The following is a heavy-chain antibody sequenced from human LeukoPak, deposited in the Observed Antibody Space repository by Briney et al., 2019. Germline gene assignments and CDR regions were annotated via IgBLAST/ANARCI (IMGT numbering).Heavy chain of an antibody. CDR3: TRFGQSHFTY. CDR1: GYSFTRYY. J-gene: IGHJ4*02. D-gene: IGHD3-16*01. Sequence: ASVKVSCKASGYSFTRYYVHWVRQAPRQELEWMGIINPANGYTVYAQKFQGRVTPIWDTYTSTIHSELNSLTSDNKSFYYYTRFGQSHFTYWGQGTLATVP. CDR2: INPANGYT. V-gene: IGHV1-46*01.